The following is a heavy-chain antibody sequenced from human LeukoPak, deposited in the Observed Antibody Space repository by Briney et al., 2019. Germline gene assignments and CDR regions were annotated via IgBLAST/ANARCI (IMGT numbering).Heavy chain of an antibody. J-gene: IGHJ3*02. V-gene: IGHV5-10-1*01. CDR2: IDPSDSYT. CDR1: GSSFTSYW. CDR3: ARTPGYSGYDSYAFDI. D-gene: IGHD5-12*01. Sequence: GESLRISCKGSGSSFTSYWISWVRQMPGKGLEWMGRIDPSDSYTNYSPSFQGHVTISADKSISTAYLQWSSLKASDTAMYYCARTPGYSGYDSYAFDIWGQGTMVTVSS.